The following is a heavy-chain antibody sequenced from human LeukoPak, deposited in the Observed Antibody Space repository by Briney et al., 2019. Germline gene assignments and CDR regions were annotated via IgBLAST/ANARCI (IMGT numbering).Heavy chain of an antibody. CDR1: GFTFSDYE. Sequence: GGSLRLSCEASGFTFSDYEMNWIRQPPGKGLEWVSYMSSSGNVKYCADSVKGRFTISRDNAKNSLYLQMNSLRAEDTAVYYCASNTYGDYVSFDYWGQGTLVIVSS. J-gene: IGHJ4*02. CDR2: MSSSGNVK. V-gene: IGHV3-48*03. CDR3: ASNTYGDYVSFDY. D-gene: IGHD4-17*01.